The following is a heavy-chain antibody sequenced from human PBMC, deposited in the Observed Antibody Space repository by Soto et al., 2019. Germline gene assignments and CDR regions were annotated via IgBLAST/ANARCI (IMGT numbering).Heavy chain of an antibody. D-gene: IGHD3-3*01. J-gene: IGHJ6*02. Sequence: GASVKVSCKASGYTFTSYYMHWVRQAPGQGLEWMGIINPSGGSTSYAQKFQGRVTMTRDTSTSTVYMEMSRLRSDHTAVYYCPRVDDFWSGYYHHGMDVWGQGTTLTVSS. CDR1: GYTFTSYY. CDR3: PRVDDFWSGYYHHGMDV. CDR2: INPSGGST. V-gene: IGHV1-46*01.